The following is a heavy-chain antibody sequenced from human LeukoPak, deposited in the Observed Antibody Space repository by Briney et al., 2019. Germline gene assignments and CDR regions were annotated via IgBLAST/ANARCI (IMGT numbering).Heavy chain of an antibody. Sequence: SQTLSLTCTVSGGSISSGGYYWSWIRQHPGKGLEWIGNIYYSGSTYHNPSLKSRVTISIDTSKNQFSLKLSSVTAADTAVYYCARGCSTTSCYMRADNAFDIWGQGTMVTVSS. J-gene: IGHJ3*02. V-gene: IGHV4-31*03. D-gene: IGHD2-2*01. CDR3: ARGCSTTSCYMRADNAFDI. CDR1: GGSISSGGYY. CDR2: IYYSGST.